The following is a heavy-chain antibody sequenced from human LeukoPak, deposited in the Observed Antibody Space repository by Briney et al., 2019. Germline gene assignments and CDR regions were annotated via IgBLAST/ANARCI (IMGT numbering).Heavy chain of an antibody. CDR1: GDSISSGSYY. CDR2: IYYRGNT. D-gene: IGHD6-13*01. CDR3: ARVFRAAAVDY. V-gene: IGHV4-39*07. Sequence: SETLSLTCTVSGDSISSGSYYWGWIRQPPGKGLEWIGNIYYRGNTYFNPSLKSRVIISVDTSKNQFSLKLTSVTAADTAVYYCARVFRAAAVDYWGQGTLVTVSS. J-gene: IGHJ4*02.